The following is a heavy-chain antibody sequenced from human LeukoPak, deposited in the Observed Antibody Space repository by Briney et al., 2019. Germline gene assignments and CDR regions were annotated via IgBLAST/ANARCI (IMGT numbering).Heavy chain of an antibody. Sequence: PSETLSLTCAVYGGSFSGYYWSWIRQPPGKGLEWIGEINHSGSTYYKPSLKSRVTISVDTSKNQFSLKLSSVTAADTAVYYCASIYYYYYYMDVWGKGTTVTVSS. V-gene: IGHV4-34*01. CDR3: ASIYYYYYYMDV. CDR1: GGSFSGYY. CDR2: INHSGST. J-gene: IGHJ6*03.